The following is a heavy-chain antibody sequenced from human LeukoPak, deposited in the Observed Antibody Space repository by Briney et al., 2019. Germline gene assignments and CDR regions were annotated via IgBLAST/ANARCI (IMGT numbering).Heavy chain of an antibody. CDR2: ISGSGGTT. V-gene: IGHV3-23*01. Sequence: GGSLRLSCAASGFTFSSYAMSWVRQAPGKGLEWVSAISGSGGTTQYADSVKGRFTVSRDNSKNTLFLQMNSLRAEDTAVYFCGKGGGGGDSSGYYYNYFDYWGQGTLVTVSS. J-gene: IGHJ4*02. CDR3: GKGGGGGDSSGYYYNYFDY. D-gene: IGHD3-22*01. CDR1: GFTFSSYA.